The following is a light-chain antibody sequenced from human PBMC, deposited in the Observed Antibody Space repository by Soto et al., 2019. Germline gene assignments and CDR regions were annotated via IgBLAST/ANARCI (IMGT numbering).Light chain of an antibody. J-gene: IGKJ4*01. CDR2: ETS. V-gene: IGKV1-5*03. CDR3: KQYNSYPLT. Sequence: DIQMTQSPSTLSASVGDRVIITCRASQSFSTWLAWYQQKPGKAPNLLMYETSTLESGVPSRFSGSGSGTEFTLTIRSLQPDDFATYYCKQYNSYPLTFGGGTKVDIK. CDR1: QSFSTW.